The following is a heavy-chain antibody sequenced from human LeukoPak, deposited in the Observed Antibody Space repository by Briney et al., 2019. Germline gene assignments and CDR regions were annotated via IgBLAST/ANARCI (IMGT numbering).Heavy chain of an antibody. Sequence: ASVKVSCKASGYTFTSYDIKWVRQATGQGGEGRGGMNPNSGKTGYAQKFQGRVTMTRNTSISTAYMELSSLRSDDTAVYYCATSSYSSSTSCYPESNWFDPWGQGTLVTVSS. CDR1: GYTFTSYD. CDR3: ATSSYSSSTSCYPESNWFDP. V-gene: IGHV1-8*01. D-gene: IGHD2-2*01. J-gene: IGHJ5*02. CDR2: MNPNSGKT.